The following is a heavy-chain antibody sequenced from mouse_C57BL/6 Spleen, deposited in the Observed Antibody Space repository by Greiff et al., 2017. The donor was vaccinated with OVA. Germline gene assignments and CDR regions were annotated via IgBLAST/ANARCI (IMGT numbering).Heavy chain of an antibody. CDR2: INYDGSST. Sequence: DVKLVESEGGLVQPGSSMKLSCTVSGFTFSDYYLAWVRQVPEKGLEWVANINYDGSSTYYLDSLKSRFIISRDNAKNILYLQMSSLKSEDTATYYCARDEGDYSNYSWFAYWGQGTLVTVSA. CDR1: GFTFSDYY. CDR3: ARDEGDYSNYSWFAY. J-gene: IGHJ3*01. D-gene: IGHD2-5*01. V-gene: IGHV5-16*01.